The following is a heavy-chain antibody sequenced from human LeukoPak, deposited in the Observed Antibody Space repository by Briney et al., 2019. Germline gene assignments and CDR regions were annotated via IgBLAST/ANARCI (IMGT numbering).Heavy chain of an antibody. CDR3: ARGPSIAVAGLGDDAFDI. J-gene: IGHJ3*02. CDR1: GYTFTSYD. D-gene: IGHD6-19*01. CDR2: VNPNSGNT. Sequence: GASVTVSCKASGYTFTSYDINWVRQATGQGLEWMGWVNPNSGNTGYAQKCQGRVTMTRNTSISTAYMELSSLRAEDTAVYYCARGPSIAVAGLGDDAFDIWGQGTMVTVSS. V-gene: IGHV1-8*01.